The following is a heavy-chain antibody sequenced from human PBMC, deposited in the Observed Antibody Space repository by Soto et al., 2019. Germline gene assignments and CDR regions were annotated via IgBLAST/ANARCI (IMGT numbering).Heavy chain of an antibody. CDR1: GFTFSKTW. CDR3: ARDKRDLRFLEWSYYFDY. D-gene: IGHD3-3*01. V-gene: IGHV3-15*07. J-gene: IGHJ4*02. CDR2: IKSIPDGGTA. Sequence: GSLRLSCAASGFTFSKTWMNWVRQAPGKGPEWVGRIKSIPDGGTADYAAPLKGRFTISRDDSRDTLYLQMNSLRAEDTAVYYCARDKRDLRFLEWSYYFDYWGQGILVTVSS.